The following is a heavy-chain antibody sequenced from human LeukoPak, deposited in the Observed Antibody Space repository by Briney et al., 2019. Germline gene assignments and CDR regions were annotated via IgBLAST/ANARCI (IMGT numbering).Heavy chain of an antibody. J-gene: IGHJ4*02. D-gene: IGHD2-15*01. CDR2: ISAYNGNT. V-gene: IGHV1-18*01. CDR1: GYTFTSYG. CDR3: ARDTAVVVVAATPKYDY. Sequence: ASVKVSCKASGYTFTSYGISWVRQAPGQGLEWMGWISAYNGNTNYAQKLQGRVTMTTDTSTSTAYMELRSLRSDDTAVYCCARDTAVVVVAATPKYDYWGQGTLVTVSS.